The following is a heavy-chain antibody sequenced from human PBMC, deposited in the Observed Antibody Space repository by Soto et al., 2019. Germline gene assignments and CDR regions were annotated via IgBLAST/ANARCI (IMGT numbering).Heavy chain of an antibody. CDR2: IYYSGST. V-gene: IGHV4-59*01. J-gene: IGHJ4*02. CDR1: GGSISSYY. D-gene: IGHD6-19*01. CDR3: ARCGYSSGWYDY. Sequence: SETLSLTCTVSGGSISSYYWSWIRQPPGKGLEWIGYIYYSGSTNYNPSLKSRVTISVDTSKNQFSLKLSSVTAADTAVYYCARCGYSSGWYDYWGQGTLVTVSS.